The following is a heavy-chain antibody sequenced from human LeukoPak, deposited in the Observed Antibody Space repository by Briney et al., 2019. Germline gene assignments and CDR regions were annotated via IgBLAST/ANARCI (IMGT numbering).Heavy chain of an antibody. V-gene: IGHV3-23*01. CDR2: ISGSGGST. CDR1: GFPFSSYA. Sequence: GDSVRLSCAASGFPFSSYALLGVRQAPARGLEGVSAISGSGGSTDYEDSVKGRITISRDISKNTLYLQMHSLRAEDTGVYYCANHACGGDCYYSLVYWGQGTLVTVSS. J-gene: IGHJ4*02. CDR3: ANHACGGDCYYSLVY. D-gene: IGHD2-21*02.